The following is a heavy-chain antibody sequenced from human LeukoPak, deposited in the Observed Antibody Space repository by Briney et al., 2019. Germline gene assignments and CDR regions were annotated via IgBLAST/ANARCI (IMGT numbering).Heavy chain of an antibody. D-gene: IGHD5-24*01. V-gene: IGHV1-69*01. CDR3: ARDGQRRDGYNYVDY. CDR1: GGTFSSYT. J-gene: IGHJ4*02. Sequence: ASVKVSCKASGGTFSSYTISWVRQAPGQGLEWMGGIIPIFGTANYAQKFQGRVTITADESTSTAYMELSSLRSEDTAVYYCARDGQRRDGYNYVDYWGQGTLVTVSS. CDR2: IIPIFGTA.